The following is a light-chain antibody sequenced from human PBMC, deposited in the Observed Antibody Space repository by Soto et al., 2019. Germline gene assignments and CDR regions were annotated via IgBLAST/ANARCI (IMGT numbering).Light chain of an antibody. V-gene: IGLV2-18*02. CDR2: EVN. Sequence: QSALTQPPSVSGSPGQSVAVSCTGTSSDVGSYDRVSWYQQPPGTAPKLIIYEVNNRPSGVPDRFSGSKSGNTASLTISGLQAEDEADYYCSSFTTSITYVLGTGTKVTVL. CDR3: SSFTTSITYV. J-gene: IGLJ1*01. CDR1: SSDVGSYDR.